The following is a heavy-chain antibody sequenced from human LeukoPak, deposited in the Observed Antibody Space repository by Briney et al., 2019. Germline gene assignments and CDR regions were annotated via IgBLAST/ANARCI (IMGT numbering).Heavy chain of an antibody. CDR3: ARDSVEWYIFDY. D-gene: IGHD3-3*01. CDR1: GFTFSSYW. V-gene: IGHV3-74*01. Sequence: QAGGSLRLSCAASGFTFSSYWTHWVRQAPGKGPVWVARTNRDGSSTAYADSVKGRFTISKDNAKNTLYLLMNSLRAEDTAVYYCARDSVEWYIFDYWGQGTLVTVSS. J-gene: IGHJ4*02. CDR2: TNRDGSST.